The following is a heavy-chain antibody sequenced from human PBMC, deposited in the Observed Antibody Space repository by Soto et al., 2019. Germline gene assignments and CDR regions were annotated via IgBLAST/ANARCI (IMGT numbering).Heavy chain of an antibody. CDR2: IYWDDDK. CDR3: AHRLTRYTWNYGLFDD. Sequence: QITLKESGPTLVKPTQTLTLTCTFSGFALTTSGVGVGWIRQPPGKALEWLALIYWDDDKRYSPSLKSRLTNAKDTSKNQVVLTVTDMDPVDTATYYCAHRLTRYTWNYGLFDDWGQGTLVTVSS. J-gene: IGHJ4*02. D-gene: IGHD1-7*01. CDR1: GFALTTSGVG. V-gene: IGHV2-5*02.